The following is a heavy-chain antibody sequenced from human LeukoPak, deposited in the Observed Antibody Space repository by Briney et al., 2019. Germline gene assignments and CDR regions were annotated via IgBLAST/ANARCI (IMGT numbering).Heavy chain of an antibody. D-gene: IGHD6-19*01. J-gene: IGHJ4*02. CDR2: INPDGTEK. Sequence: PGGSLRLSCAASGFSFSIHWMIWVRQAPGKGLEWVATINPDGTEKRYVDSVKGRFTIFRDNGKNSLYLQMSSLRAEDTAVYYCVRDDRGIAVGSRDHGAQGTLVTVSS. CDR1: GFSFSIHW. CDR3: VRDDRGIAVGSRDH. V-gene: IGHV3-7*03.